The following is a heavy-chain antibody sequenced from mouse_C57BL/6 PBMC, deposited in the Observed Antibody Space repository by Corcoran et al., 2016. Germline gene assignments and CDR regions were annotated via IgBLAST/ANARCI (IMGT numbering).Heavy chain of an antibody. CDR2: INTYSGVP. Sequence: QIQLVQSGPELKKPGETVKISCKASGYTFTTYGMSWVKRAPGKGLKWMGWINTYSGVPTYADDFKGRFAFSLETSASTAYLQINNLKNEDTATYFCAGERYDYDQAWFAYWGQGTLVTVSA. D-gene: IGHD2-4*01. J-gene: IGHJ3*01. CDR3: AGERYDYDQAWFAY. CDR1: GYTFTTYG. V-gene: IGHV9-3*01.